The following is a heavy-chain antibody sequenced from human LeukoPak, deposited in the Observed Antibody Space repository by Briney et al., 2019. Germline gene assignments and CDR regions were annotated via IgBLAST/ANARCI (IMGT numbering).Heavy chain of an antibody. CDR1: GDSISSSSYY. D-gene: IGHD3-22*01. CDR2: IYYSGST. Sequence: SETLSLTCTVSGDSISSSSYYWGWIRQPPGKGLEWIGNIYYSGSTYYNPSLKSRVTISVDTSKNQFSLKLSSVTAADTAVYYCARCLYYYDTSGYSRTIFDIWGQGTMVTVSS. J-gene: IGHJ3*02. V-gene: IGHV4-39*07. CDR3: ARCLYYYDTSGYSRTIFDI.